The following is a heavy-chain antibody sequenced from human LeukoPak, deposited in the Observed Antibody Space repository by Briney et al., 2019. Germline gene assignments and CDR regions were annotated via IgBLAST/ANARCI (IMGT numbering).Heavy chain of an antibody. CDR1: GNTFSSYG. Sequence: GGSLRLSCVASGNTFSSYGMHWVRQAPGKGLEWVAFIRFDGGNKYYADSVKGRFTISRDNSRNTLYLQMNSLRAEDTAVYYCARDREGATPYWGQGTLVTVSS. CDR2: IRFDGGNK. V-gene: IGHV3-30*02. D-gene: IGHD1-26*01. CDR3: ARDREGATPY. J-gene: IGHJ4*02.